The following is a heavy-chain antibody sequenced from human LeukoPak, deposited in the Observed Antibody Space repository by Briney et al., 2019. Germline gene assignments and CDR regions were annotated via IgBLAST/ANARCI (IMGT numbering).Heavy chain of an antibody. CDR2: ITSSSSSI. Sequence: GGSLRLSCVASGFTFSIYTMSWVRQAPGKGLEWVSSITSSSSSIYSADSVTGRLTISRDNAKNSLYLEMNGLRDEDTAVYYCARDLAWGAYWGQGTLVTVSS. CDR3: ARDLAWGAY. J-gene: IGHJ4*02. CDR1: GFTFSIYT. D-gene: IGHD4/OR15-4a*01. V-gene: IGHV3-21*01.